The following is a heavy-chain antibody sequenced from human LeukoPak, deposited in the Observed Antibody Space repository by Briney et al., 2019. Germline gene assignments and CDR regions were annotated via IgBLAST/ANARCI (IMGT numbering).Heavy chain of an antibody. D-gene: IGHD6-6*01. CDR2: INHSGST. V-gene: IGHV4-34*01. CDR1: GGSFSGYY. CDR3: ARQARLFSFDY. Sequence: SETLSLTCAVYGGSFSGYYWSWIRQPPGKGLEWIGEINHSGSTNYNPSLKSRVTISVDTSKNQFSLKLSSVTAADTAVYYCARQARLFSFDYWGQGILVTVSS. J-gene: IGHJ4*02.